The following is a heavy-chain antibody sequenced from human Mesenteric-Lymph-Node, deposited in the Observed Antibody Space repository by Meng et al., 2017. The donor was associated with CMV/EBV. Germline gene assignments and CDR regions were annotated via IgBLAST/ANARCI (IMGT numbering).Heavy chain of an antibody. CDR2: LTNSDSQI. CDR1: GFSFSRFW. D-gene: IGHD3-9*01. J-gene: IGHJ6*02. Sequence: GGSLRLSCAASGFSFSRFWMHWVRQAPGKGLEWVASLTNSDSQIYYADSVKGRFTISRDNARNSVYLQMNSLRAEDTAVYYCARAPTSYDILTGYFPNGLDVWGQGTTVTVSS. CDR3: ARAPTSYDILTGYFPNGLDV. V-gene: IGHV3-21*03.